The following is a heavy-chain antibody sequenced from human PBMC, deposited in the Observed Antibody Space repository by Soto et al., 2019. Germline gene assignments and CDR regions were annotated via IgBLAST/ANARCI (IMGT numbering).Heavy chain of an antibody. Sequence: ASVKVSCKASGYTFTDYAIHWVRQAPGQRLEWMGWIAPGNGNTKYSQNFQGRVTITRDTSATTAYMELSSLRSEDTAVYYCAKGSRMWTPDYWGQGALVTVSS. V-gene: IGHV1-3*01. CDR1: GYTFTDYA. D-gene: IGHD2-21*01. J-gene: IGHJ4*02. CDR2: IAPGNGNT. CDR3: AKGSRMWTPDY.